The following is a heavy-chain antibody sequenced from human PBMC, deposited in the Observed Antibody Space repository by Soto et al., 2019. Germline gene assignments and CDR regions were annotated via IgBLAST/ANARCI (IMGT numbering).Heavy chain of an antibody. J-gene: IGHJ5*02. CDR2: IIPIFGTA. Sequence: QVQLVQSGAEVKKPGSSVKVSCKASGGTFSSYAISWVRQAPGQGLEWMGGIIPIFGTANYAQKFQGRVTITAGESTSTAYMELSSLRSEDTAVYYCAREWGGITGTTEGWFDPWGQGTLVTVSS. CDR3: AREWGGITGTTEGWFDP. D-gene: IGHD1-7*01. CDR1: GGTFSSYA. V-gene: IGHV1-69*12.